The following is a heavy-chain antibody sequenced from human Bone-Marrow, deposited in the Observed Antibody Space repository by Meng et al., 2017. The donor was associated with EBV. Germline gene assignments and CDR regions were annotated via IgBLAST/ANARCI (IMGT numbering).Heavy chain of an antibody. J-gene: IGHJ4*02. CDR1: GASITTPNYY. CDR2: FYSVTTT. Sequence: QLSLQESGPGLVKPSETLPLICTVSGASITTPNYYWGWIRQPPGKGLEWIGTFYSVTTTFYNPSLRSRLAISVDTSKNQFSLRLTSLTAADTAVYYCVRGYDYGDYVDYWGQGTLVTVSS. CDR3: VRGYDYGDYVDY. V-gene: IGHV4-39*07. D-gene: IGHD4-17*01.